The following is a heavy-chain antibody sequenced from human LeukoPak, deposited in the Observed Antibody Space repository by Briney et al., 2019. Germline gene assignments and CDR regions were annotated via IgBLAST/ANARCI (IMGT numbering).Heavy chain of an antibody. V-gene: IGHV4-59*01. CDR2: IYYSGST. Sequence: SETLSLTCTVSGGSISSYYWSWIQQPPGKGLEWIGYIYYSGSTNYNPSLKSRVTISVDTSKNQFSLKLSSVTAADTAVYYCARGYGSGTFDYWGQGTLVTVSS. CDR1: GGSISSYY. D-gene: IGHD3-10*01. J-gene: IGHJ4*02. CDR3: ARGYGSGTFDY.